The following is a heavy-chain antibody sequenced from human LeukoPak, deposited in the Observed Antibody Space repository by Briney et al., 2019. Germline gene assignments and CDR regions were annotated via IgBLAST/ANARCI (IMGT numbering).Heavy chain of an antibody. CDR1: GFTFSSYG. CDR2: ISGSDGGT. Sequence: PGRSLRLSCAASGFTFSSYGMHWVRQAPGKGLEWVSSISGSDGGTYYADSVKGRFTISRDNSKNTLYLQMNSLRAEDTAVYYCAKGYSSGYYLIDSWGQGTLVTVSS. V-gene: IGHV3-23*01. J-gene: IGHJ4*02. D-gene: IGHD3-22*01. CDR3: AKGYSSGYYLIDS.